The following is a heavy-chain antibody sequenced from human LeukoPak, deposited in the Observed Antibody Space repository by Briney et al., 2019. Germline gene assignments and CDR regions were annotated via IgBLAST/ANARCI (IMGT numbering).Heavy chain of an antibody. CDR1: GFTFSSYG. CDR2: ISYDGSNK. CDR3: AKDRAIVVVTAIIQH. J-gene: IGHJ1*01. Sequence: GRSLRLSCAASGFTFSSYGMHWVRQAPGKGLEWVAVISYDGSNKYYADSVKGRFTISRDNSKNTLYLQMNSLRAEDTAVYYCAKDRAIVVVTAIIQHWGQGTLVTVSS. D-gene: IGHD2-21*02. V-gene: IGHV3-30*18.